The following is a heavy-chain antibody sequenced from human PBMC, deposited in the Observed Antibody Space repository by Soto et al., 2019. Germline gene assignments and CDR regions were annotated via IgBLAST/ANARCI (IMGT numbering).Heavy chain of an antibody. CDR2: INPNSGGT. CDR3: ARSLTEGYCTITGCYTRPLYGMDV. J-gene: IGHJ6*02. V-gene: IGHV1-2*02. CDR1: GYTFSGYY. Sequence: ASVKVSCKASGYTFSGYYIHWLRQAPGQGLEWMGWINPNSGGTNYAQKFQGRVAVTRDTPTSTAYMELSRLTSDDTAVYYCARSLTEGYCTITGCYTRPLYGMDVWGQGTTVTVSS. D-gene: IGHD2-2*02.